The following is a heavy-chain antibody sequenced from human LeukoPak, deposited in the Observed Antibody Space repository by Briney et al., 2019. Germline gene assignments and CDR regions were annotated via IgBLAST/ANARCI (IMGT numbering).Heavy chain of an antibody. CDR3: ARSIPDSIFGVVIDAFDI. D-gene: IGHD3-3*01. CDR2: INPNGGST. Sequence: ASVKVSCKASGYTFTSYYMHWVRQAPGQGLEWMGIINPNGGSTSYAQKFQGRVTMTRDMSTSTVYMELSSLRSEDTAVYYCARSIPDSIFGVVIDAFDIWGQGTMVTVSS. CDR1: GYTFTSYY. V-gene: IGHV1-46*01. J-gene: IGHJ3*02.